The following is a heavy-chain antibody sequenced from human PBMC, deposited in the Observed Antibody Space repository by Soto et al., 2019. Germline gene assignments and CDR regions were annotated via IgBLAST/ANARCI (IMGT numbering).Heavy chain of an antibody. Sequence: QVQLVESGGGVVQPGRSLRLSCAASGFTFSSYAMHWVRQAPGKGLEWVAVISYDGSNKYYADSVKGRFTISRDNSKNTLYLQMNSLRAEDTAVYYCARDYYDSRGYRMADYWGQGTLDTVSS. J-gene: IGHJ4*02. V-gene: IGHV3-30-3*01. CDR3: ARDYYDSRGYRMADY. CDR2: ISYDGSNK. D-gene: IGHD3-22*01. CDR1: GFTFSSYA.